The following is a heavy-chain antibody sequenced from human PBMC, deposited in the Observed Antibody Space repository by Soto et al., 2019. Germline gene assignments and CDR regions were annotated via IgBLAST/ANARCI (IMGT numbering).Heavy chain of an antibody. J-gene: IGHJ4*02. CDR2: IYHSGST. CDR1: SGSISSSNW. V-gene: IGHV4-4*02. Sequence: SETLSLTCAVSSGSISSSNWWSWVRQPPGKGLEWIGEIYHSGSTNYNPSLKSRVTISVDKSKNQFSLKLSSVTAADTAVYYCARFWRRGMGSYFDYWGQGTLVTVSS. CDR3: ARFWRRGMGSYFDY. D-gene: IGHD3-10*01.